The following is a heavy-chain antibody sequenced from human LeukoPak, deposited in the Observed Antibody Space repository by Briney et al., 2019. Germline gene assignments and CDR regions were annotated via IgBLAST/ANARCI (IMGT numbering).Heavy chain of an antibody. D-gene: IGHD3-3*01. Sequence: GGSLRLSCAASQFTSTDYTMNWVRRAPGKGLEWVSSISTRSDYIYYAESVKGRFTISRDNAKNSLYLQMNSLRAEDTAVYYCARYVYGVVTSFDYWGQGTLVTVSS. V-gene: IGHV3-21*01. J-gene: IGHJ4*02. CDR2: ISTRSDYI. CDR1: QFTSTDYT. CDR3: ARYVYGVVTSFDY.